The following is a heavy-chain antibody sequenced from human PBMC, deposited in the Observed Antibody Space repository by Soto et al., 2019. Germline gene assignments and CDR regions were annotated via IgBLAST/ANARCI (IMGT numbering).Heavy chain of an antibody. CDR2: IYPGNSET. Sequence: PGESLKISCRGSGYNFANTWINWVRQMPGKGLEWMGIIYPGNSETRYSPSFQGQVTISADKSINTAYLQWSSLKASDTATYYYAKEAGSAYYGMDVWGQGTTVTVSS. J-gene: IGHJ6*02. CDR1: GYNFANTW. CDR3: AKEAGSAYYGMDV. V-gene: IGHV5-51*01. D-gene: IGHD6-19*01.